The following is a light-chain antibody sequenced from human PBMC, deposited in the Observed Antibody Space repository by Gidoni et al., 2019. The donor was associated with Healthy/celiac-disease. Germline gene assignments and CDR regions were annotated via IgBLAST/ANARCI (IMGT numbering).Light chain of an antibody. V-gene: IGLV3-21*02. Sequence: SSVLTQPPSVSVAPGQTARITCGGNNIGSKSVHWYQQKPGQAPVLVVYDDSDRPSGIPARFSGSNSGNTATLTVSRVEAGDEADYYCQVWDSSSDHKVFGGGTKLTVL. CDR2: DDS. J-gene: IGLJ2*01. CDR1: NIGSKS. CDR3: QVWDSSSDHKV.